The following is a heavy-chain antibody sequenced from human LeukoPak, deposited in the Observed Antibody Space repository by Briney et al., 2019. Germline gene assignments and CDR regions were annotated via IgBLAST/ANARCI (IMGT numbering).Heavy chain of an antibody. D-gene: IGHD2-15*01. J-gene: IGHJ4*02. CDR1: GFTFGSYA. V-gene: IGHV3-30*14. Sequence: GGSLRLSCAASGFTFGSYAMHWVRQAPGKGLEWVAVISYDGSNKYYADSVKGRFTISRDNSKNTLYLQMNSLRAEDTAVYYCARARLGYCSGGSCYPFDYWGQGTLVTVSS. CDR2: ISYDGSNK. CDR3: ARARLGYCSGGSCYPFDY.